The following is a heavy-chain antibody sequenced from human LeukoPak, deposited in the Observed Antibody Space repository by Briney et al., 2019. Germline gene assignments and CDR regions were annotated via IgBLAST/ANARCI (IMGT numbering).Heavy chain of an antibody. CDR3: ARDSPRDGAYCSGGSCYSELDY. V-gene: IGHV3-64*01. Sequence: GGSLRLSCAASGFTFSSYAMHWVRQAPGKGLEYVSAISSNGGSTYYANSVKGRFTISRDNSKNTLYLQMGSLRAEGMAVYYCARDSPRDGAYCSGGSCYSELDYWGQGTLVTVSS. D-gene: IGHD2-15*01. CDR1: GFTFSSYA. J-gene: IGHJ4*02. CDR2: ISSNGGST.